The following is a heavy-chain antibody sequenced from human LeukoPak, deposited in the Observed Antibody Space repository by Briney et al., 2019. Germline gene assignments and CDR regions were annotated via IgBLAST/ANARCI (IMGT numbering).Heavy chain of an antibody. CDR2: VKQDGSEK. CDR1: GFTFSSYW. V-gene: IGHV3-7*05. J-gene: IGHJ6*02. CDR3: ARITDYYGMDV. D-gene: IGHD3-10*01. Sequence: GGSLRLSCAAPGFTFSSYWMSWVRQAPGKGLEWVANVKQDGSEKYYVDSVKGRFTISRDNAKNSLYLQMNSLRAEDTAVYYCARITDYYGMDVWGQGTTVTVSS.